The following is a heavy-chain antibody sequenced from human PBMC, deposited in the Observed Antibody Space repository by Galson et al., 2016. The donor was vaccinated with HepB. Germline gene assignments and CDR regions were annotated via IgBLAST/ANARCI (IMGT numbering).Heavy chain of an antibody. CDR1: GGSISSGGYY. CDR2: IFYSGST. CDR3: ATLNYDFRSGYRNNWFDP. V-gene: IGHV4-31*03. Sequence: TLSLTCTVSGGSISSGGYYWSWIRQHPGKGLEWIGYIFYSGSTYYNPSLKSRVTISVDTSKNQFSLKLSSVTAADTAVYYCATLNYDFRSGYRNNWFDPWGQGTLVTVSS. D-gene: IGHD3-3*01. J-gene: IGHJ5*02.